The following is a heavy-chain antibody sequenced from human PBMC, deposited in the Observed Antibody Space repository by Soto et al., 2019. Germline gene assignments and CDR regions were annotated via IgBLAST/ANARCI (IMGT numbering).Heavy chain of an antibody. CDR3: ATGDY. V-gene: IGHV4-38-2*01. J-gene: IGHJ4*02. CDR2: IYHTGST. D-gene: IGHD3-10*01. CDR1: GYSISSGYY. Sequence: SETLSLTCAVSGYSISSGYYWGWVRQPPGKGLEWIGSIYHTGSTYYSPSLKSRVTISLDTSKNQFSLKLSSVTAADTAVYYCATGDYWGQGTLVTVSS.